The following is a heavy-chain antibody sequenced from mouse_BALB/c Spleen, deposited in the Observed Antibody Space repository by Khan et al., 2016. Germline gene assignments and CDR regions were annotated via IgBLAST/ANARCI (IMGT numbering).Heavy chain of an antibody. Sequence: QLQESGPGLVKPSQSLSLTCTVTGYSITSDYTWNWIRQFPGNKLEWMGFISYSGSSSYNPSLKSRISITRDTSKNQFFLQLNSVTTGDSATYFCAVIHYYGYFDYWGQGTTLTVSS. CDR1: GYSITSDYT. CDR2: ISYSGSS. J-gene: IGHJ2*01. CDR3: AVIHYYGYFDY. D-gene: IGHD1-2*01. V-gene: IGHV3-2*02.